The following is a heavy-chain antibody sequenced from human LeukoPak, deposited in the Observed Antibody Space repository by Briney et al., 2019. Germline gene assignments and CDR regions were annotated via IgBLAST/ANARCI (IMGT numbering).Heavy chain of an antibody. CDR1: GGSFSGYY. D-gene: IGHD2-21*01. Sequence: SETLSLTCAVYGGSFSGYYWSWIRQPPGKGLEWIGEINHSGSTNYNPSLKSRVTISVDTSKNQFSLKLSSVTAADTAVYYCARHGVNQNYDYWGRGTLVAVSS. V-gene: IGHV4-34*01. J-gene: IGHJ4*02. CDR2: INHSGST. CDR3: ARHGVNQNYDY.